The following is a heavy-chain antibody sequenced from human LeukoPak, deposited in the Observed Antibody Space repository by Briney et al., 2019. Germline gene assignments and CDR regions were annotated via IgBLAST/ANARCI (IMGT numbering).Heavy chain of an antibody. CDR2: ISWNSGSI. D-gene: IGHD3-10*01. V-gene: IGHV3-9*01. CDR1: GFTFDDYA. CDR3: AKDVASYYGSGSYYPPHYYYGMDV. J-gene: IGHJ6*02. Sequence: GRSLRLSCAASGFTFDDYAMHWVRQAPGKGLEWVSGISWNSGSIGYADSVKGRFTISRDNAKNSLYLQMNSLRAEGTALYYCAKDVASYYGSGSYYPPHYYYGMDVWGQGTTVTVSS.